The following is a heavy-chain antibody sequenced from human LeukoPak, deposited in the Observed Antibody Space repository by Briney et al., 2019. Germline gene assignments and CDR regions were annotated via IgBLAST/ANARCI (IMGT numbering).Heavy chain of an antibody. CDR1: GGSISSYY. Sequence: SETLSLTCTVSGGSISSYYWSWIRQPPGKGLEWLGYIYYSGSTNYNPSLKSRVTISVDTSKNQFSLKLSSVTAADTAVYYCARDRGSWYWDYYYYMDVWGKGTTVTVSS. CDR2: IYYSGST. J-gene: IGHJ6*03. CDR3: ARDRGSWYWDYYYYMDV. V-gene: IGHV4-59*01. D-gene: IGHD6-13*01.